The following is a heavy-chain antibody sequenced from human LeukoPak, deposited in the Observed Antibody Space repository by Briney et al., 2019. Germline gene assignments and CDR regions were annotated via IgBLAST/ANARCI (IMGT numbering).Heavy chain of an antibody. J-gene: IGHJ4*02. CDR3: PTSTRASKVDYFHY. CDR2: ISGGGAST. Sequence: GGSLRLSCAASAFTFTSYAMRWVRHAPGKGLDWDSGISGGGASTYYANSVKGRFTISRDKSKNTLYLQMNSLRVEDTAVYYCPTSTRASKVDYFHYWGQGTPVTVSS. D-gene: IGHD4-23*01. CDR1: AFTFTSYA. V-gene: IGHV3-23*01.